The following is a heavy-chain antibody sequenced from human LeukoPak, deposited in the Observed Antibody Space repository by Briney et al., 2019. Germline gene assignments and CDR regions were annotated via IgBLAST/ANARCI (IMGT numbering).Heavy chain of an antibody. J-gene: IGHJ3*02. Sequence: PSETLSLTCTVSGGSISSYYWSWIRQPPGKGLEWIGYISYSGSTNYNPSLKSRVTISVETSKSQFYLKMSSVTAADTAVYYCATTGYRGFDIWGQGTMVTVSS. V-gene: IGHV4-59*01. CDR3: ATTGYRGFDI. CDR2: ISYSGST. D-gene: IGHD5-18*01. CDR1: GGSISSYY.